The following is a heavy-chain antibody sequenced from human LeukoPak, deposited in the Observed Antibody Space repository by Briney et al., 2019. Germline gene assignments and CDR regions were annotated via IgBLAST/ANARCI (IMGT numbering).Heavy chain of an antibody. Sequence: GGSLRLSCSASGFTFSSYAMHWVRQAPGKGLEYVSAISSNGGSTYYADSVKGRFTISRDNSKNTLYLQMSSLRAEDTAVYYCVKDLQGQYGSGWYGFDYWGQGTLVTVSS. CDR2: ISSNGGST. V-gene: IGHV3-64D*06. J-gene: IGHJ4*02. D-gene: IGHD6-19*01. CDR1: GFTFSSYA. CDR3: VKDLQGQYGSGWYGFDY.